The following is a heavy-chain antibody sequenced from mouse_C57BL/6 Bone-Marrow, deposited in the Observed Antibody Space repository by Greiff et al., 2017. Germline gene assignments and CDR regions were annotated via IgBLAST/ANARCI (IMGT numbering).Heavy chain of an antibody. CDR3: ASPRLLLVDY. CDR2: IWSGGST. CDR1: GFSLTSYG. J-gene: IGHJ2*01. D-gene: IGHD2-3*01. Sequence: QVQLQQSGPGLVQPSQSLSITCTVSGFSLTSYGVHWVRQSPGKGLEWLGVIWSGGSTDYNAAFISRLSISKDNSKSQVFLKMNSLQADDTAIYYCASPRLLLVDYWCQGTTLTVSS. V-gene: IGHV2-2*01.